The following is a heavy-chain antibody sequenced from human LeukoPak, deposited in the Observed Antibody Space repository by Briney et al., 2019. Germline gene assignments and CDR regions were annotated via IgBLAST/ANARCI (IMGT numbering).Heavy chain of an antibody. CDR1: GGSISSGDYY. Sequence: SSETLSLTCTVSGGSISSGDYYWSWIRQPPGKGLEWIGYIYYSGSTYYNPSLKSRVTISVDTSKNQFSLKLSSVTAADTAVYYCARGPSIVVVIWYYYGMDVWGQGTTVTVSS. V-gene: IGHV4-30-4*01. D-gene: IGHD3-22*01. CDR3: ARGPSIVVVIWYYYGMDV. CDR2: IYYSGST. J-gene: IGHJ6*02.